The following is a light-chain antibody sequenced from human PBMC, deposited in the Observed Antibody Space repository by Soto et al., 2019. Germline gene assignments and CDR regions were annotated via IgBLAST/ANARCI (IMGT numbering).Light chain of an antibody. CDR2: DSS. J-gene: IGKJ2*01. CDR1: QDTRKY. CDR3: QEYDSLPYT. Sequence: DIQMTQSPSSLSASVGDRVTITCQTSQDTRKYLNWYQQKPGKAPKLLIHDSSNLKTGVPSRFSGSGSGTDFTLTINSLQPEDFATYHCQEYDSLPYTFGQGTKLEIK. V-gene: IGKV1-33*01.